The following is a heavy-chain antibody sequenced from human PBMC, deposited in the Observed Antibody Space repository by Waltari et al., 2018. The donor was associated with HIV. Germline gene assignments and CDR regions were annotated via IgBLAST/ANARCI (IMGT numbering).Heavy chain of an antibody. J-gene: IGHJ6*02. CDR2: IWAYDGNI. D-gene: IGHD5-18*01. CDR1: GYDFPSFG. CDR3: ARGGGSWIQETHYYKAFDV. Sequence: QLLQSGPETRTPGASVNIYCTASGYDFPSFGISWVRRAPGVGLAWAAGVGREGVGWIWAYDGNIDIDRKFKDRVSLNTDTSTTTAFLEVRSLMVEDTAIYYCARGGGSWIQETHYYKAFDVWGHGTTVIVSS. V-gene: IGHV1-18*01.